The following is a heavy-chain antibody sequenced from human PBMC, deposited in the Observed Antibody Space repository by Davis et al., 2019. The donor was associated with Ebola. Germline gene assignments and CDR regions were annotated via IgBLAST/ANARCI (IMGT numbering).Heavy chain of an antibody. CDR1: GYTFTGYY. V-gene: IGHV1-69*04. J-gene: IGHJ4*02. Sequence: SVKVSCKASGYTFTGYYMHWVRQAPGQGLEWMGRIIPILGIANYAQKFQGRVTITADESTSTAYMELSSLRSEDTAVYYCARDRGSSWYSPWPYYFDYWGQGTLVTVSS. CDR2: IIPILGIA. CDR3: ARDRGSSWYSPWPYYFDY. D-gene: IGHD6-13*01.